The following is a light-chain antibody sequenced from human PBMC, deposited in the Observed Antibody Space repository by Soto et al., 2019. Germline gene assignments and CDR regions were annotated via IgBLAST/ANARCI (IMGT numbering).Light chain of an antibody. J-gene: IGKJ1*01. CDR3: QQYGNSPWT. CDR2: GAS. Sequence: EIVLTQSPGTLSLSPGERATLSCRASQSVSSDYLAWYQQKPGQAPRLLIYGASSRATGIPDRFSGSGSGTDFTLTISRLQPEDFAVYYCQQYGNSPWTFGRGTKVEIK. V-gene: IGKV3-20*01. CDR1: QSVSSDY.